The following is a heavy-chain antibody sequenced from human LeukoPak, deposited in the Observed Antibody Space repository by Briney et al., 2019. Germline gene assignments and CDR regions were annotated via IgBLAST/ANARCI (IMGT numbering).Heavy chain of an antibody. CDR1: GGSISSYY. V-gene: IGHV4-4*07. CDR3: ARGVDYGDYGGWFDP. J-gene: IGHJ5*02. CDR2: IYTSGST. Sequence: PSETLSLTCTVSGGSISSYYWSWIRQPARKGLEWIGRIYTSGSTNYNPSLKSRVTMSVDTSKNQFSLKLSSVTAADTAVYYCARGVDYGDYGGWFDPWGQGTLVTVSS. D-gene: IGHD4-17*01.